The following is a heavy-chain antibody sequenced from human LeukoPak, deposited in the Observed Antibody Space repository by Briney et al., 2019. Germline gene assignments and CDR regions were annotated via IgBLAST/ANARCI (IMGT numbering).Heavy chain of an antibody. V-gene: IGHV3-23*01. Sequence: PGGSLRLSCAASGFTFSSYAMSWVRQAPGKGLEWVSAISGSGGSTYYADSVNGRFTISRDNSKNTLYLQMNSLRAEDTAVYYCAKYYDSSGYFSYFDYWGQGTLVTVSS. CDR3: AKYYDSSGYFSYFDY. CDR2: ISGSGGST. CDR1: GFTFSSYA. D-gene: IGHD3-22*01. J-gene: IGHJ4*02.